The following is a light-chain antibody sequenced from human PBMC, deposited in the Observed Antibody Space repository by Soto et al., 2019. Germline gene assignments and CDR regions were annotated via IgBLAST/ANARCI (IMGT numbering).Light chain of an antibody. CDR2: GAS. Sequence: EIVMTQSPATLSVSPGERATLSCRASQSVRTNLAWYQQRPGQAPSLLIYGASTRASGIPVRFSGSGSGTEFILSISSLQSEDFAVYYCHQYSDWPLAFGPGTKVDIK. J-gene: IGKJ3*01. V-gene: IGKV3-15*01. CDR3: HQYSDWPLA. CDR1: QSVRTN.